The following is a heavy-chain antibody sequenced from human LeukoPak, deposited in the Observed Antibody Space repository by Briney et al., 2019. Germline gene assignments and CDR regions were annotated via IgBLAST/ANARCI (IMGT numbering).Heavy chain of an antibody. V-gene: IGHV4-59*11. J-gene: IGHJ5*02. CDR2: IHYSGSS. CDR3: ARDLGTS. CDR1: GCSISSHF. D-gene: IGHD3-16*01. Sequence: KPSGTLFLTRTGSGCSISSHFWSWVRPPPGKGLEWIGDIHYSGSSNYNPPLKSRVTMSVDTSRNQFSLKLNSMTAADTAVYYCARDLGTSWGQGTLVTVSS.